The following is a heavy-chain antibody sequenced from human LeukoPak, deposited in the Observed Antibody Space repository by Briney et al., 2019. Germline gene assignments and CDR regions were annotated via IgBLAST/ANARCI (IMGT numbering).Heavy chain of an antibody. CDR2: IFSCDCGT. J-gene: IGHJ5*02. Sequence: LGESLKIFCRGSGCSFISCWIGWVRRMPREKLVWRGIIFSCDCGTKYNPSFQGQVTISADKSINNAYLQWSSLKASDAAMYYCARPLCYGSGYNWFDPWGQGTLVTVSS. CDR1: GCSFISCW. V-gene: IGHV5-51*01. CDR3: ARPLCYGSGYNWFDP. D-gene: IGHD3-10*01.